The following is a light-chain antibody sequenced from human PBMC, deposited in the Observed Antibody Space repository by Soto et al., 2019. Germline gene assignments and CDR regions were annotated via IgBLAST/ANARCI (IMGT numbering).Light chain of an antibody. CDR2: DVT. V-gene: IGLV2-14*01. Sequence: QSALTQPASVSGSPGQSITISCTGTSSDVGGYNYVSWYQQHPGKAPKLIIYDVTNRPSGVSNRFSGSKSGNTASLTISGLQAEDEDDYYCSSSSTSGAPSAVFGGGTKLTVL. J-gene: IGLJ7*01. CDR1: SSDVGGYNY. CDR3: SSSSTSGAPSAV.